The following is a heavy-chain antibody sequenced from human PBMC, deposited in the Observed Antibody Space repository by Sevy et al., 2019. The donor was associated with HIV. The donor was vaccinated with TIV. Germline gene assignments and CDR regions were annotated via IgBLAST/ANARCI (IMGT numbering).Heavy chain of an antibody. CDR1: GIAFSTYA. J-gene: IGHJ4*02. CDR2: ISASGYST. CDR3: AKDFSDVYYYGSYAAVDY. D-gene: IGHD3-10*01. V-gene: IGHV3-23*01. Sequence: GGSLRLSCAASGIAFSTYAMFWVRQAPGKGLEWVSSISASGYSTYYADSVKGRFTLSRDNAKNTLDLQMNSLRADDTAVYYCAKDFSDVYYYGSYAAVDYWGQGTLVTVSS.